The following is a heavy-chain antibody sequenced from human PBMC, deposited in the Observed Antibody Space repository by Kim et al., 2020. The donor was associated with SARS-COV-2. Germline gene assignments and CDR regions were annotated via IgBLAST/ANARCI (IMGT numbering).Heavy chain of an antibody. CDR2: IYYSGST. CDR1: CGSISSYY. V-gene: IGHV4-59*13. D-gene: IGHD6-19*01. J-gene: IGHJ6*02. Sequence: SETLSLTCTVSCGSISSYYWSWIRQPPGKGLEWIGYIYYSGSTNYIPSLKSRVTISVDTSKNQFSLKLSSVTAADTAVYYCARVGRGGWYYYGMDVWG. CDR3: ARVGRGGWYYYGMDV.